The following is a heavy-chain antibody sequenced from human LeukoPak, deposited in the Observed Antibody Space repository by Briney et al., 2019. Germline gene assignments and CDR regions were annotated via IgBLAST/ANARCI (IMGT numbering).Heavy chain of an antibody. J-gene: IGHJ1*01. Sequence: SVKVSCKASGATLSSYAISWVRQAPGQGLEWMGGIITIFGTANYAQKFQGRATITADESTSTAYMGLSSLRSEDTAVYYCARAYVRYYDSSGYYFYHWGQGTLVTVSS. CDR2: IITIFGTA. D-gene: IGHD3-22*01. CDR1: GATLSSYA. CDR3: ARAYVRYYDSSGYYFYH. V-gene: IGHV1-69*01.